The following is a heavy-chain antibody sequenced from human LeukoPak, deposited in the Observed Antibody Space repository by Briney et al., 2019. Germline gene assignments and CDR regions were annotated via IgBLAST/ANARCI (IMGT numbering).Heavy chain of an antibody. Sequence: ASVKVSCKASGYTFTSYYMHWVRQAPGQGLEWMGLINPSGGSTSYAQKFQGRVTMTGDTSTSTVYMELSSLRSEDTAVYYCARGGYSGYDRGSWFDPWGQGTLVTVSS. CDR2: INPSGGST. V-gene: IGHV1-46*01. J-gene: IGHJ5*02. CDR3: ARGGYSGYDRGSWFDP. D-gene: IGHD5-12*01. CDR1: GYTFTSYY.